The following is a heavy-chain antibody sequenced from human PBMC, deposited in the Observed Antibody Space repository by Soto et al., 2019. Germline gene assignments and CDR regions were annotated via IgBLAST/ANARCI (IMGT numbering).Heavy chain of an antibody. CDR3: ATYSSAPYDAFDI. D-gene: IGHD6-25*01. Sequence: ASVKVSCKASGYTFTSYYMHWVRQAPGQGLEWMGIINPSGGSTSYAQKFQGRVTMTRDTSTSTVYMELSSLRSEDTAVYYCATYSSAPYDAFDIWGQGTMVTVSS. CDR2: INPSGGST. J-gene: IGHJ3*02. CDR1: GYTFTSYY. V-gene: IGHV1-46*01.